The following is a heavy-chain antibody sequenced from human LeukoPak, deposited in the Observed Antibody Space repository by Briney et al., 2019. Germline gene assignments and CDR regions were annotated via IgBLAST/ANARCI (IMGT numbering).Heavy chain of an antibody. CDR1: GFTFSSYW. J-gene: IGHJ6*03. CDR2: IKQDGSEK. Sequence: PGGSLRLSCAASGFTFSSYWMSWVRQAPGKGLEWVANIKQDGSEKYYVDSVKGRFTISRDNAKNSLYLQMNSLRAEDTAVYYCASSPPYYYYYMDVWGKGTTVTVSS. V-gene: IGHV3-7*01. CDR3: ASSPPYYYYYMDV.